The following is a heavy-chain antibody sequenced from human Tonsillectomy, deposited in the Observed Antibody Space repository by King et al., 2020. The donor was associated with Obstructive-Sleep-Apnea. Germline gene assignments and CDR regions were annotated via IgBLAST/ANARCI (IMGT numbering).Heavy chain of an antibody. CDR2: ISYDGSNK. J-gene: IGHJ5*02. Sequence: VQLVESGGGVVQPGRSLRLSCAASGFTFSSYAMHWVRQAPGKGLEWVAVISYDGSNKYYADSVKGRFTISSDNSKNTLYLQMNSLRAEDTAVYYCARGGWQQLIHRFDPWGQGTLVTVSS. CDR1: GFTFSSYA. D-gene: IGHD6-13*01. CDR3: ARGGWQQLIHRFDP. V-gene: IGHV3-30*04.